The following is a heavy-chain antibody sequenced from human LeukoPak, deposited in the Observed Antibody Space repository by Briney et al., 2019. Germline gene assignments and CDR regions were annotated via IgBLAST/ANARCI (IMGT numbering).Heavy chain of an antibody. CDR3: ARGSSSWSHEFDP. D-gene: IGHD6-13*01. CDR1: GGSISSSSYY. Sequence: PSETLSLTCTVSGGSISSSSYYWGWIRQPPGKGLEWIGSIYYSGSTYYNPSLKSRVTISVDKSKNQFSLKLSSVTAADTAVYYCARGSSSWSHEFDPWGQGTLVTVSS. V-gene: IGHV4-39*01. J-gene: IGHJ5*02. CDR2: IYYSGST.